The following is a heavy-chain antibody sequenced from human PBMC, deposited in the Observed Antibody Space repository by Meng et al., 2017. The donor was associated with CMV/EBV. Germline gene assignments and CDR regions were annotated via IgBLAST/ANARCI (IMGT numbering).Heavy chain of an antibody. CDR3: ARDLGITIFGVVIDYYYYGMDV. CDR2: ISYDGSNK. J-gene: IGHJ6*02. D-gene: IGHD3-3*01. Sequence: GGFLRLSCAASGSTFSSYAMHWVRQAPGKGLEWVAVISYDGSNKYYADPVKGRFTISRDNSKNTLYLQMNSLRAEDTAVYYCARDLGITIFGVVIDYYYYGMDVWGQGTTVTVSS. CDR1: GSTFSSYA. V-gene: IGHV3-30*04.